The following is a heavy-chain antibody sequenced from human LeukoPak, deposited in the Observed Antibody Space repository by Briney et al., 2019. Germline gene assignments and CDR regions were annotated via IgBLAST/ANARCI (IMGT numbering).Heavy chain of an antibody. CDR3: ARGGYYYGSGSYRPLWGPEDY. V-gene: IGHV4-59*01. D-gene: IGHD3-10*01. CDR1: GGSISSYY. CDR2: IYYSGST. Sequence: SETLSLTCTVSGGSISSYYWSWIRQPPGKGLEWIGYIYYSGSTNYNPSLKSRVTISVDTSKNQFSLKLSSVTAAGTAVYYCARGGYYYGSGSYRPLWGPEDYWGQGTLVTVSS. J-gene: IGHJ4*02.